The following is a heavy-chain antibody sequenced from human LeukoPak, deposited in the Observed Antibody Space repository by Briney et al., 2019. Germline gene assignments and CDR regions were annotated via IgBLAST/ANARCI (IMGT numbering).Heavy chain of an antibody. CDR1: GGSISNHY. V-gene: IGHV4-59*08. J-gene: IGHJ1*01. Sequence: SEALSLTCTVSGGSISNHYWSWIRQPPGKGLEWIGYIYYSGSTNYNPSLKSRVTISVDTSKNQFSLKLSSVTAADTAVYYCARHWAPAEYFQHWGQGTLVTVSS. D-gene: IGHD3-16*01. CDR3: ARHWAPAEYFQH. CDR2: IYYSGST.